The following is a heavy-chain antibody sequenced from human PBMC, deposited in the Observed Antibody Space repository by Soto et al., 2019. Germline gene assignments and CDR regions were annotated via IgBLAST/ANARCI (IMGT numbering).Heavy chain of an antibody. CDR1: GGSISSGDYY. J-gene: IGHJ4*02. CDR3: SFSSITMVRGAYCY. V-gene: IGHV4-30-4*01. D-gene: IGHD3-10*01. CDR2: IYYSGST. Sequence: SETLSLTCTVSGGSISSGDYYWSWIRQPPGKGLEWIGYIYYSGSTYYNPSLKSRVTISVDTSKNQFSLKLSSVTAADTAVYYCSFSSITMVRGAYCYWGQGTLVPVSA.